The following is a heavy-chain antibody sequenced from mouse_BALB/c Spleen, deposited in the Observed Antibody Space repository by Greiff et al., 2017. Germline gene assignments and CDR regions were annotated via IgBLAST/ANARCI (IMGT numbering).Heavy chain of an antibody. Sequence: VQVVESGAELVKPGASVKLSCKTSGYTFTSYWIQWVKQRPGQGLGWIGEIFPGTGTTYYNEKFKGKATLTIDTSSSTAYMQLSSLTSEDSAVYFCARIWDKGDYWGQGTSVTVSS. CDR3: ARIWDKGDY. CDR2: IFPGTGTT. V-gene: IGHV1S132*01. D-gene: IGHD4-1*01. CDR1: GYTFTSYW. J-gene: IGHJ4*01.